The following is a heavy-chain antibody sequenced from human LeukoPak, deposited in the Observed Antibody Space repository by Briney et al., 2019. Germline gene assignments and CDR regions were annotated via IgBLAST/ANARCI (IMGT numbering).Heavy chain of an antibody. J-gene: IGHJ5*02. CDR2: IYYSGST. V-gene: IGHV4-59*01. CDR3: AGEVVAATLDWFDP. D-gene: IGHD2-15*01. Sequence: SETLSLTCTVSGGSISSYYWSWIRQPPGKGLEWIGYIYYSGSTNYNPSLKSRVTISVDTSKNQFSLKLSSVTAADTAVYYCAGEVVAATLDWFDPWGQGTLITVSS. CDR1: GGSISSYY.